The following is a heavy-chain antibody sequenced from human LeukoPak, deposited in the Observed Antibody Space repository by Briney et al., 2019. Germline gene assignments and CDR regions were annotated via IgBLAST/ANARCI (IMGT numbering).Heavy chain of an antibody. Sequence: GASVKVSCKASGYTLSSYGISWVRQAPGQGLEWMGIINPSGGSTSYAQKFQGRVTMTRDMSTSTVYMELSSLRSEDTAVYYCARDLTVNYYDSSGNHAFDIWGQGTMVTVSS. CDR1: GYTLSSYG. CDR3: ARDLTVNYYDSSGNHAFDI. D-gene: IGHD3-22*01. J-gene: IGHJ3*02. V-gene: IGHV1-46*01. CDR2: INPSGGST.